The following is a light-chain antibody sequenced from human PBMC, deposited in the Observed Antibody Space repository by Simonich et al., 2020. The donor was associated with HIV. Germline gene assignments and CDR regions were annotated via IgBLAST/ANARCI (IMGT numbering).Light chain of an antibody. CDR3: HQYNNWPPWT. V-gene: IGKV3-15*01. Sequence: EIVMTQSPATLSVSPGARATLSCRASQSVSSNFAWYQQKPGQAPRLLIYGASTRATGIPARFSGSGSGTEFTLTISSMQSEDFAVYYCHQYNNWPPWTFGQGTKVEIK. CDR2: GAS. J-gene: IGKJ1*01. CDR1: QSVSSN.